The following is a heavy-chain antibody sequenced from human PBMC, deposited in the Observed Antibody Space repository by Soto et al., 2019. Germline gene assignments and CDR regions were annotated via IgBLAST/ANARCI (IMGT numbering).Heavy chain of an antibody. D-gene: IGHD2-15*01. CDR3: ASGKWSLDY. Sequence: GGSLRLSCVASGISLSYNYMAWIRQAPGKGLEWLSYISNSDYTTYYTDSVKGRFTISRDNAKNSLYLQLNGLRVEDTAVYYCASGKWSLDYWGQGILVTVSS. J-gene: IGHJ4*02. CDR1: GISLSYNY. CDR2: ISNSDYTT. V-gene: IGHV3-11*01.